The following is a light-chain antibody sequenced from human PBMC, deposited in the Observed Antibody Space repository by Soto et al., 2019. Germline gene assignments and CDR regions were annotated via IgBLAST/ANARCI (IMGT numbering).Light chain of an antibody. CDR1: SSNIGTNT. V-gene: IGLV1-44*01. Sequence: QSVLTQPPSASGTPGQRVTISCSGSSSNIGTNTVDWYQHLPGTAPKFLIYSNNQRPSGVPDRFSGSKSGTSASLAISGLQSEDEADYYCAAWDGSLNAYVFGTGTKVTVL. CDR2: SNN. CDR3: AAWDGSLNAYV. J-gene: IGLJ1*01.